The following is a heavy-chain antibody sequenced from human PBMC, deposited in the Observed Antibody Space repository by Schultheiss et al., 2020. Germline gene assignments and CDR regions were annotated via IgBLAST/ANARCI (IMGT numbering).Heavy chain of an antibody. CDR3: AKGYCSSTSCTFDY. J-gene: IGHJ4*02. Sequence: GGSLRLSCAASGFTFSSYWMHWVRQTPGKGLEWVSAISGSGGSTYYADSVKGRVTISRDNAKNSLYLQMSSLRAEDTAVYYCAKGYCSSTSCTFDYWGQGTLVTVSS. V-gene: IGHV3-21*01. CDR2: ISGSGGST. D-gene: IGHD2-2*01. CDR1: GFTFSSYW.